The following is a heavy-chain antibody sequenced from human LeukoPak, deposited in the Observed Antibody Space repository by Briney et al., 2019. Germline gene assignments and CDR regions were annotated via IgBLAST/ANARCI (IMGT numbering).Heavy chain of an antibody. J-gene: IGHJ4*02. D-gene: IGHD6-19*01. Sequence: SVKVSCKASGYTFTSYGISWVRQAPGQGLEWMGWISAYNGNTNYAQKLQGRVTMTTDTSTSTAYMELRSLRSDDTAVYYCARDRIAVADNSPFDCWGQGTLVTVSS. CDR3: ARDRIAVADNSPFDC. V-gene: IGHV1-18*01. CDR1: GYTFTSYG. CDR2: ISAYNGNT.